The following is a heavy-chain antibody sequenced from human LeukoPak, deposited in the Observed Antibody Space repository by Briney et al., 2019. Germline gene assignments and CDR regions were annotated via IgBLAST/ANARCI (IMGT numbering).Heavy chain of an antibody. D-gene: IGHD3-3*01. Sequence: PGGSLRLSCAASGFTFSTYSMNWVRQAPGKGLEWVSSISSSSSYIYYADSVKGRFTISRDNAKNSLYLQMNSLRAEDTAVYYCARVHLARITIFGVVIDEYYFDYWGQGTLVTVSS. J-gene: IGHJ4*02. V-gene: IGHV3-21*01. CDR1: GFTFSTYS. CDR3: ARVHLARITIFGVVIDEYYFDY. CDR2: ISSSSSYI.